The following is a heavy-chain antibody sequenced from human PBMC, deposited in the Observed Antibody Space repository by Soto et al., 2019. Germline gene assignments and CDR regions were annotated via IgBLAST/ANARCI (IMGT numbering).Heavy chain of an antibody. CDR1: GFTFSTYG. J-gene: IGHJ4*02. CDR2: ISASGDNS. V-gene: IGHV3-23*01. Sequence: PGGSLRLSCAASGFTFSTYGMGWVRKAPGKGLEWLVGISASGDNSYYADSVKGRFTISRDNSKVTLYLQMNNLRAEDTSVYYCADGGEWSFNFVYWGQGTLVTVSS. CDR3: ADGGEWSFNFVY. D-gene: IGHD3-3*01.